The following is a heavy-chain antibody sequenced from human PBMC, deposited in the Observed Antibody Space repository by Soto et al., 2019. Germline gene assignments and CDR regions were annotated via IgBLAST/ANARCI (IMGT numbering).Heavy chain of an antibody. CDR1: GASVSNSY. CDR2: IHDSVTT. Sequence: QVQLQESGPGLVKPSETLSLACTVSGASVSNSYWSWIRQPPGKGLEWIGYIHDSVTTTYNPSLKSRVTISVDTSKNQFSLNLNSVTAADTAVYYCARRYSYGHFDYWGQGTLVTVSS. J-gene: IGHJ4*02. D-gene: IGHD1-1*01. V-gene: IGHV4-59*08. CDR3: ARRYSYGHFDY.